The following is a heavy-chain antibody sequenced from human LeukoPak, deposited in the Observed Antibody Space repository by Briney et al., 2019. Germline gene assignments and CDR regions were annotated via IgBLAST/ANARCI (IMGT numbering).Heavy chain of an antibody. CDR1: GGTFSSYA. J-gene: IGHJ3*02. Sequence: ASVKVSCKASGGTFSSYAISWVRQAPGQGLEWMGGIIPIFGTANYAQESQGRVTITADESTSTAYMELSSLRSEDTAVYYCARSGVPAAMRGSAFDIWGQGTMVTVSS. V-gene: IGHV1-69*01. CDR2: IIPIFGTA. D-gene: IGHD2-2*01. CDR3: ARSGVPAAMRGSAFDI.